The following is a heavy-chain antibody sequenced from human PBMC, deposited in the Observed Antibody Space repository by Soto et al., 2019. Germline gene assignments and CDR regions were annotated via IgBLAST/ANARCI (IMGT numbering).Heavy chain of an antibody. CDR1: GGSVRSGNYY. J-gene: IGHJ4*02. Sequence: SETLSLSYSVSGGSVRSGNYYWSWIRQPPGKGLEWIGYVYFSGSTNYNPSLKSRVTISVDTSKNQFSLKLSSVTAADTAMYYCARTVYWNDGLNFDYWGQGTLVTVSS. CDR2: VYFSGST. V-gene: IGHV4-61*01. CDR3: ARTVYWNDGLNFDY. D-gene: IGHD1-1*01.